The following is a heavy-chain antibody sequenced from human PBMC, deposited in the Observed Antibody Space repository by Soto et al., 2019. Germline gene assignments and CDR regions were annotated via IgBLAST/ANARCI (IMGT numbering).Heavy chain of an antibody. CDR3: ARGPGGKRTYYLDY. Sequence: PSETLSLTCAVYGGSFCGYYWSWIRQPPGKGLEWIGEINHSGSTNYNPSLKSRVTISVDTSKNQFSLKLSSLTAADTAVYYCARGPGGKRTYYLDYWGQGTLVTVSS. V-gene: IGHV4-34*01. D-gene: IGHD2-15*01. CDR1: GGSFCGYY. J-gene: IGHJ4*02. CDR2: INHSGST.